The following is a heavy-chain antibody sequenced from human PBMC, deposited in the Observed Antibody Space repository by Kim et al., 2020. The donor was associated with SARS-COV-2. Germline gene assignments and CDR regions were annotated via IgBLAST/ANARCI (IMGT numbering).Heavy chain of an antibody. CDR1: GYTFTGYY. J-gene: IGHJ2*01. Sequence: ASVKVSCKASGYTFTGYYMHWVRQAPGQGLEWMGRINPNSGGTNYAQKFRGRVTMTRDTSISTAYMELSRLRSDDTAVYYCARGVRWELLNWYFDLWGRGTLVTVSS. CDR3: ARGVRWELLNWYFDL. CDR2: INPNSGGT. V-gene: IGHV1-2*06. D-gene: IGHD1-26*01.